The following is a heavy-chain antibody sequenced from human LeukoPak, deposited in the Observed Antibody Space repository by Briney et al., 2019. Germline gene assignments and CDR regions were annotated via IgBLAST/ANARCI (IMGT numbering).Heavy chain of an antibody. J-gene: IGHJ3*02. D-gene: IGHD5-24*01. Sequence: GESLRLSCAASGFTFSSYAMSWVRQAPGKGLEWVSAISGSGGSTYYADSVKGRFTISRDNSKNTLYLQMNSLRAEDTAVYYCAKRPGRGYNLLAFDIWGQGTMVTVSS. CDR1: GFTFSSYA. CDR3: AKRPGRGYNLLAFDI. CDR2: ISGSGGST. V-gene: IGHV3-23*01.